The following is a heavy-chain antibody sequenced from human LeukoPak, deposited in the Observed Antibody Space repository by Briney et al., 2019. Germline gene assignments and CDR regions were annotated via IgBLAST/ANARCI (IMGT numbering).Heavy chain of an antibody. CDR2: IKNDGSSI. J-gene: IGHJ4*02. CDR3: ARDRLGAFDY. Sequence: GGSLRLSCAASGFTFSSYWMHWVRQGPGKGLVWVSRIKNDGSSITYGDSVKGRFTISRDNAKNTLYLQMHSLRAEDTAVYYCARDRLGAFDYWGQGTLVTVSS. D-gene: IGHD1-26*01. V-gene: IGHV3-74*01. CDR1: GFTFSSYW.